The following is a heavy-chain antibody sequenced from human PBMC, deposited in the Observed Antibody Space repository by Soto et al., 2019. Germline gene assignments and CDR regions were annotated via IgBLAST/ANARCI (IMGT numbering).Heavy chain of an antibody. CDR3: ARGGSGSYYYDAFDI. D-gene: IGHD3-10*01. CDR1: GDSISSYY. V-gene: IGHV4-59*01. J-gene: IGHJ3*02. CDR2: IYYSGST. Sequence: PSETLSLTCTVSGDSISSYYWSWIRQPPGKGLEWIGYIYYSGSTKYNPSLKSRVTISVDTSKNQFSLKLSSVTAADTAVYYCARGGSGSYYYDAFDIWGQGTMVTVSS.